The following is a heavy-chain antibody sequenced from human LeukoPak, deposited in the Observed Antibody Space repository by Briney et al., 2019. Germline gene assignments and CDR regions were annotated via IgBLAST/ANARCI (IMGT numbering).Heavy chain of an antibody. CDR3: AGDYRDAFDI. V-gene: IGHV1-69*05. J-gene: IGHJ3*02. CDR2: IIPIFGTA. D-gene: IGHD1-14*01. Sequence: SVKVSCKASGGTLSSYAISWVRQAPGQGLEWMGGIIPIFGTANYAQKFQGRVTITTDESTSTAYMELSSLRSEDTAVYYCAGDYRDAFDIWGQGTMVTVSS. CDR1: GGTLSSYA.